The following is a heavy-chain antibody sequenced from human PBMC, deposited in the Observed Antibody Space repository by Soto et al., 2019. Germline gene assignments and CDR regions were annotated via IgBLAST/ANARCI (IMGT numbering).Heavy chain of an antibody. CDR2: IVVGSGNT. J-gene: IGHJ6*02. CDR3: AADQGIAAAGSYYYYGMDV. Sequence: ASVKVSCKASGFTFTSSAVQWVRQARGQRLEWIGWIVVGSGNTNYAQKFQERVTITRDMSTSTAYMGLSSLRSEDTAVYYCAADQGIAAAGSYYYYGMDVWGQGTTVTVSS. CDR1: GFTFTSSA. V-gene: IGHV1-58*01. D-gene: IGHD6-13*01.